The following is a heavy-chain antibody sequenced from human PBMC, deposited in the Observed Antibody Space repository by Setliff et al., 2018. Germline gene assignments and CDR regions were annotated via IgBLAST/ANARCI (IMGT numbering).Heavy chain of an antibody. Sequence: ASVKVSCKTSGYAFITFGMSWVRQAPGQGLEWMGWMSPVYGIANYARKFQGRVTLTADTPTTTAYLELTSLRDDDTAAYYCVRGPGPSVVVAIPFDHWGQGSLVTVSS. CDR3: VRGPGPSVVVAIPFDH. CDR1: GYAFITFG. J-gene: IGHJ4*02. D-gene: IGHD5-12*01. V-gene: IGHV1-18*01. CDR2: MSPVYGIA.